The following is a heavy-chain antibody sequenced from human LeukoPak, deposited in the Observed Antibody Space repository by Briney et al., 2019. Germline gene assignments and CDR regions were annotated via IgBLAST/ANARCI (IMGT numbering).Heavy chain of an antibody. J-gene: IGHJ4*02. V-gene: IGHV5-10-1*01. D-gene: IGHD6-19*01. CDR3: ARLRMPGIAVAASDY. Sequence: RGESLRISCKGSGYSFTSYWISWVRQMPGKGLEWMGRIDPSDSYTNYSPSFQGHVTISADKSISTAYLQWSSLKASDTAMYYCARLRMPGIAVAASDYWGQGTLVTVSS. CDR1: GYSFTSYW. CDR2: IDPSDSYT.